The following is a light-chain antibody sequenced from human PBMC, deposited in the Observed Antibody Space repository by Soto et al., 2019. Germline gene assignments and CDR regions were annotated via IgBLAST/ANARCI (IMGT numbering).Light chain of an antibody. J-gene: IGKJ5*01. CDR2: GAS. Sequence: EIVLTQSPATLSLSPGERATLSSRASQSIGLAIAWYQHKPGQAPRLLMSGASNRASGVPVRFSGSGSGTDYTLTITRLEPEDFALYYCQQYGGSPITFGLGTRLEIK. V-gene: IGKV3-20*01. CDR3: QQYGGSPIT. CDR1: QSIGLA.